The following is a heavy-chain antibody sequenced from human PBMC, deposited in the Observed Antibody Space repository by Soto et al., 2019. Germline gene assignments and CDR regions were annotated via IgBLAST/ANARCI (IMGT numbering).Heavy chain of an antibody. D-gene: IGHD2-2*01. CDR1: GGSISSYY. Sequence: SETLSLTCTVSGGSISSYYWSWIRQPPGKGLEWIGYIYYSGSTNYNPSLKSRVTISVDTSKNQFSLKLSSVTAADTAVYYCARDKAVVPAAMGWFDPWGQGTLVTVSS. V-gene: IGHV4-59*01. CDR3: ARDKAVVPAAMGWFDP. J-gene: IGHJ5*02. CDR2: IYYSGST.